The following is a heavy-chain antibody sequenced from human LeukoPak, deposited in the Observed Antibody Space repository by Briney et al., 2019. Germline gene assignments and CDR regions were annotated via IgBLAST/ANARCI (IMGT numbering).Heavy chain of an antibody. D-gene: IGHD6-13*01. Sequence: GASVKVSCKASGYTFTSYGISWVRQAPGQGLEWMGWISAYNGNTNYAQNLQGRVTTTTDTSTSTAYMELRSLRSDDTAVYYCARDRAAAGTVSIVAYWGQGTLVTVSS. CDR2: ISAYNGNT. J-gene: IGHJ4*02. CDR3: ARDRAAAGTVSIVAY. CDR1: GYTFTSYG. V-gene: IGHV1-18*04.